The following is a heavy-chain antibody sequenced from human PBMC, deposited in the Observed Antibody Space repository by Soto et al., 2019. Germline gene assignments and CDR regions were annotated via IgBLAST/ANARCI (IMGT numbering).Heavy chain of an antibody. Sequence: GASVKVSCKSSGYTFTAYAINWVRQAPGQRLEWMGWINAGNGDTKYSQEFQGRLTITRDTSATTAYMELSSLRAEDTAVYYCAKRHCYDSSGYVDYWGQGTLVTVSS. CDR3: AKRHCYDSSGYVDY. J-gene: IGHJ4*02. D-gene: IGHD3-22*01. CDR1: GYTFTAYA. V-gene: IGHV1-3*03. CDR2: INAGNGDT.